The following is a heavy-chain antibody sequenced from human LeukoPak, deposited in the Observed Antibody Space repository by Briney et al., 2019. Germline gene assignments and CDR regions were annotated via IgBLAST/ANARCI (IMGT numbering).Heavy chain of an antibody. D-gene: IGHD3-10*01. CDR1: GGTFSTYA. V-gene: IGHV1-3*01. J-gene: IGHJ4*02. CDR3: ATNYGSGSLPVDY. Sequence: ASVKVSCKAFGGTFSTYAINWVRQAPGQRLEWMGWINAGNGNTKYSQKFQGRVTITRDTSASTAYMELSSLRSEDTAVYYCATNYGSGSLPVDYWGQGTLVTVSS. CDR2: INAGNGNT.